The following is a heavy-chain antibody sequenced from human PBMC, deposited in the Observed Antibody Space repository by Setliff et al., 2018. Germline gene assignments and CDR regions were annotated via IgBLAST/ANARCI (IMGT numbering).Heavy chain of an antibody. Sequence: GGSLRLSCEASGFMFSDYFMSWIRQAPGKGLEWVSFISRVVSVTYYGDSVKGRFTISRDNAKRSVYLQMNSLRAEDTAVYYCARDQGSYGYRAFDSWGQGALVTVSS. CDR2: ISRVVSVT. CDR3: ARDQGSYGYRAFDS. D-gene: IGHD3-16*01. CDR1: GFMFSDYF. J-gene: IGHJ4*02. V-gene: IGHV3-11*04.